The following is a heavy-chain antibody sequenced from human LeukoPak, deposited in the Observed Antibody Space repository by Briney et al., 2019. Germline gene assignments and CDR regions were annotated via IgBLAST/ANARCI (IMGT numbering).Heavy chain of an antibody. J-gene: IGHJ4*02. D-gene: IGHD3-16*01. V-gene: IGHV3-21*01. CDR1: GFTFSSYS. CDR3: ARDLLGTHPIDY. Sequence: PGGSLRLSCAASGFTFSSYSMNWVRQAPGKGLEWVSSISSSSSYIYYADSVKGRFTISRDNAKNSLYLQMNGLRAEDTAVYYCARDLLGTHPIDYWGQGTLVTVSS. CDR2: ISSSSSYI.